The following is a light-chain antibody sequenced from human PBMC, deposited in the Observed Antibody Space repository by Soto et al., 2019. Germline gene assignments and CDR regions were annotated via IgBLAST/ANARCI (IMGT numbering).Light chain of an antibody. Sequence: DIVMTQSPDSLAVSLGERATINCKSSQSVLYSSNNKNYLAWYQQNPGQPPKLLIYWASTRESGVPDRFSGSGSGTDFTLTISSLQAEDVAVYYCQQYYSTPITCGQGTRLEIK. CDR3: QQYYSTPIT. J-gene: IGKJ5*01. CDR1: QSVLYSSNNKNY. CDR2: WAS. V-gene: IGKV4-1*01.